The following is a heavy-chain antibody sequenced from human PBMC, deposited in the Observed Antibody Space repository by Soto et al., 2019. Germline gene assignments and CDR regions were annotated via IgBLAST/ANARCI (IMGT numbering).Heavy chain of an antibody. CDR1: GFTVSSNY. J-gene: IGHJ6*01. Sequence: EVQLVESGGGLVQPGGSLRLSCAASGFTVSSNYMSWVRQAPGKGLEWVSVFYSGGSTYYADSVKGRFTISRDNSKNTLYLQMNSLRAEDTAVYYCARDRLVVVPAAIYYYGMEVWDQGTTVTVSS. V-gene: IGHV3-66*01. D-gene: IGHD2-2*01. CDR3: ARDRLVVVPAAIYYYGMEV. CDR2: FYSGGST.